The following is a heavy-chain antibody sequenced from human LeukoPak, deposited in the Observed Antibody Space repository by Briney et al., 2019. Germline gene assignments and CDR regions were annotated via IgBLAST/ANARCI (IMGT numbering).Heavy chain of an antibody. V-gene: IGHV3-30-3*01. D-gene: IGHD3-10*01. Sequence: GGSLRLSCAASGFPLSSYAMHWVRQAPGKGLEWVAVISYDGSHKYSAHHVKGRFTISRDNSKHTLYLQMNSLRAEDTAVYYCASSPGDGSGHIGYWGQGTLVTVSS. CDR3: ASSPGDGSGHIGY. CDR2: ISYDGSHK. CDR1: GFPLSSYA. J-gene: IGHJ4*02.